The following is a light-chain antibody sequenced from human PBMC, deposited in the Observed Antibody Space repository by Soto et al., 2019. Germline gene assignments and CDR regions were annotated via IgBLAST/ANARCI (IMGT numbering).Light chain of an antibody. J-gene: IGKJ4*01. Sequence: DIQMTQSPSSLSASVGDRVTITCRASQGISNYIAWYQQKPGKAPKLLIYAASTRATGLPARFSGSGSGTEFTLTISSLQSEDFAVYYCQHYNNWPLTFGGGTKVEIK. CDR2: AAS. CDR3: QHYNNWPLT. V-gene: IGKV1-NL1*01. CDR1: QGISNY.